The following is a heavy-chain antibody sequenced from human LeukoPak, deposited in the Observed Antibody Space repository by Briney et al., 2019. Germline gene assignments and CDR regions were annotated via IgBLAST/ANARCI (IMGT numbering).Heavy chain of an antibody. Sequence: VASVKVSCKASGYTFTSYGISWVRQAPGQGLEWMGWISAYNGNTNYAQKLQGRVTMTTDTSTSTAYMELRSLRSDDTAVYYCARGYRKGVVAALFDYWGQGTLVTVSS. J-gene: IGHJ4*02. D-gene: IGHD2-15*01. CDR2: ISAYNGNT. CDR3: ARGYRKGVVAALFDY. V-gene: IGHV1-18*01. CDR1: GYTFTSYG.